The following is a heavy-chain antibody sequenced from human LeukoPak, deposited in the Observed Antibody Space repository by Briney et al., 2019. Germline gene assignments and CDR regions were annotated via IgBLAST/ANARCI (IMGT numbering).Heavy chain of an antibody. CDR2: ISSSSTYI. CDR1: GFTFSSYS. V-gene: IGHV3-21*01. Sequence: NSGGSLRLSCAASGFTFSSYSMNWVRQAPGKGLEWVSSISSSSTYIYYADSVKGRFTISRDNGKNSLYLQMNGLRAEDTAVYYCARESAEGHSYGYVGYYWGQGTLVTVSS. D-gene: IGHD5-18*01. CDR3: ARESAEGHSYGYVGYY. J-gene: IGHJ4*02.